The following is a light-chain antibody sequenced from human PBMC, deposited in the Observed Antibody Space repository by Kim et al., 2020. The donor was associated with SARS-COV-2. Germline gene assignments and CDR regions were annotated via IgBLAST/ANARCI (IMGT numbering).Light chain of an antibody. CDR1: QSVSGSY. CDR2: GAS. CDR3: QQYGSSPPIT. V-gene: IGKV3-20*01. J-gene: IGKJ5*01. Sequence: PGEGATRSSRTSQSVSGSYLTWYQQNPGQAPRLLIYGASRRATGIPDRFSGSGSGTDFTLTISRLEPEDFAVYYCQQYGSSPPITFGQGTRLEIK.